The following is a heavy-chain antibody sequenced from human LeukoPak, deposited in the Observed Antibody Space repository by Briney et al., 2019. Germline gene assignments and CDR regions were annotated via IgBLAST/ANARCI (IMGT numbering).Heavy chain of an antibody. CDR2: ISSSSSYI. J-gene: IGHJ4*02. CDR3: ARVPMDGYNPGYFDY. D-gene: IGHD5-24*01. V-gene: IGHV3-21*01. CDR1: GFTFSSYS. Sequence: GGSLRLSCAASGFTFSSYSLNWVRQAPGKGLEWVSSISSSSSYIYYADSVKCRFTISRDNAKNSMYLQMNRMRAEDADVYYCARVPMDGYNPGYFDYWGQGTLVTVSS.